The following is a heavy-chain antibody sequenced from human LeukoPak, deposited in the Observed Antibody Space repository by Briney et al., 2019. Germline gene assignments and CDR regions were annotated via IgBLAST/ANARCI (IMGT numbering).Heavy chain of an antibody. CDR1: GYTFTGYY. V-gene: IGHV1-2*02. D-gene: IGHD3-22*01. CDR3: ARDPYHYYDSSGYYSP. CDR2: INPNSGGT. J-gene: IGHJ5*02. Sequence: ASVKVSCKASGYTFTGYYMHWVRPAPGQGLEWMGWINPNSGGTNYAQKFQGRVPMTRDTPISTAYMELSRLRSDDTAVYYCARDPYHYYDSSGYYSPWGQGTLVTVSS.